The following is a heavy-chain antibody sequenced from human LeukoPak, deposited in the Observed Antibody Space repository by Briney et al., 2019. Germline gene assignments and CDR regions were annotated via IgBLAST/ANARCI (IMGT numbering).Heavy chain of an antibody. CDR2: IYHSGST. Sequence: PSETLSLTCTVSGYSISSGYYWGWIRQPPGKGLEWIGSIYHSGSTNYIPSLKSRVTISVDTSKNQFSLKLSSVTAADTAVYYCARAGIMATYYYGSGSSFFDYWGQGTLVTVSS. J-gene: IGHJ4*02. CDR1: GYSISSGYY. V-gene: IGHV4-38-2*02. CDR3: ARAGIMATYYYGSGSSFFDY. D-gene: IGHD3-10*01.